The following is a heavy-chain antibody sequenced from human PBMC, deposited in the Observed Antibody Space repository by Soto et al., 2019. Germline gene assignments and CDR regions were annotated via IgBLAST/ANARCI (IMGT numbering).Heavy chain of an antibody. V-gene: IGHV3-30*18. D-gene: IGHD2-2*01. Sequence: QVQLVESGGGVVRPGRSLRLSCAASGFTFSSHGMHWVRQAPGKGLEWVAVISYEGSNKYYGDSVKGRFTISRDNSKNTLYLQMNSLRAEDTAVYYCAKDSSSTVGWFDPWGQGTLVTVSS. CDR3: AKDSSSTVGWFDP. J-gene: IGHJ5*02. CDR1: GFTFSSHG. CDR2: ISYEGSNK.